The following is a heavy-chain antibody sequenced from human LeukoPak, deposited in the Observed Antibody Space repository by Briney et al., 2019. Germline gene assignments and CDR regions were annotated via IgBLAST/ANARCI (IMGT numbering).Heavy chain of an antibody. CDR3: ARGPAAGNLLGY. Sequence: GGSMRLSCAASGFTFSSYWMSWLRQAPANGMDWVANIKQDGSEKYYVDSVKGRFTISRDNAKNSLFLQMNSLRAEDTAVYYCARGPAAGNLLGYWGQGTLVTVSS. D-gene: IGHD6-19*01. V-gene: IGHV3-7*01. CDR1: GFTFSSYW. J-gene: IGHJ4*02. CDR2: IKQDGSEK.